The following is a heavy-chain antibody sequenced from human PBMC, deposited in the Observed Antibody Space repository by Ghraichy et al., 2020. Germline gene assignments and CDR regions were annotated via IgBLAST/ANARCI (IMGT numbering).Heavy chain of an antibody. D-gene: IGHD3-3*01. CDR2: ISDSGGST. CDR1: GFTFNNYA. Sequence: GGSLRLSCAASGFTFNNYAMSWVRQAPGKGLEWVSAISDSGGSTYYADSVKGRFTISRDNSKNTLYLQMNSLRAEDTAVFYCAKGQDDFWSGYYGMDVWGQGTTVTVSS. J-gene: IGHJ6*02. V-gene: IGHV3-23*01. CDR3: AKGQDDFWSGYYGMDV.